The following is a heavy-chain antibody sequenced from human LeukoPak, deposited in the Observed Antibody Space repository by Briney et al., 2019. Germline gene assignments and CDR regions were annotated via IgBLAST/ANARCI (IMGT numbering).Heavy chain of an antibody. CDR3: AREGCSSTSCYT. D-gene: IGHD2-2*02. V-gene: IGHV1-2*02. CDR2: INPNSGGT. Sequence: ASVKLSCKASGYTFTGYYMHWVRQAPGQGLEWMGWINPNSGGTNYAQKFQGRVTMTRDTSISTAYMELSRLRSDDTAVYYCAREGCSSTSCYTWGQGTLVTVSS. J-gene: IGHJ5*02. CDR1: GYTFTGYY.